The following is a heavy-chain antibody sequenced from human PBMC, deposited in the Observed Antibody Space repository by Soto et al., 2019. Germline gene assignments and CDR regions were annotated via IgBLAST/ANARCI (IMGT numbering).Heavy chain of an antibody. CDR2: FDPEDGET. CDR1: GYTLTELS. Sequence: GASVKVSCKVSGYTLTELSMHWVRQAPGKGLEWMGGFDPEDGETIYAQKFQGRVTMTEDTSTDTAYTELSSLRSEDTAVYYCASLGSEGLYCSGGSCYSSSIAFDYWGQGTLVTVSS. D-gene: IGHD2-15*01. CDR3: ASLGSEGLYCSGGSCYSSSIAFDY. J-gene: IGHJ4*02. V-gene: IGHV1-24*01.